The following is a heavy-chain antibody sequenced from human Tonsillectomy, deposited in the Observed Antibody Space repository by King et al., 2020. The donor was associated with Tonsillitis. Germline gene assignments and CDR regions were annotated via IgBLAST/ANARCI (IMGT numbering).Heavy chain of an antibody. CDR1: GFTFDDYA. V-gene: IGHV3-9*01. J-gene: IGHJ4*02. Sequence: EVQLVESGGGLVQPGRSLRLSCAASGFTFDDYAMHWVRQAPGKGLEWVSGISWNSGSLGYADSVKGRFTISRDNAENSLYLQMNSLRAEDTALYYCAKDIFRGYTYGYWGVLDYWGQGTLVTVSS. D-gene: IGHD5-18*01. CDR2: ISWNSGSL. CDR3: AKDIFRGYTYGYWGVLDY.